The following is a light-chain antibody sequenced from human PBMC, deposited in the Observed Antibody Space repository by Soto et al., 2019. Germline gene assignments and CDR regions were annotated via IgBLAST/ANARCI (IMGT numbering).Light chain of an antibody. CDR1: QSISTE. Sequence: EIAMTQSPATLSVSPGERATLSCRASQSISTELAWYQQIPGQPPRLLIYSASTRATGVPARFTGSGSGSELTLTISGLQSEDFAIYYCQQSHNWPLTFGQGTRLEI. CDR3: QQSHNWPLT. J-gene: IGKJ2*01. CDR2: SAS. V-gene: IGKV3-15*01.